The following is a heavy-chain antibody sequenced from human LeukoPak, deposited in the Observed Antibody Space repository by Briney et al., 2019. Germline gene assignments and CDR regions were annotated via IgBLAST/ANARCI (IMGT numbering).Heavy chain of an antibody. Sequence: SETLSLTCTVSGGSISSYYWSWIRQPPGKGLEWIGYIYYSGSTNYNPSLKSRVTISVDTSKNQFPLKLSSVTAADTAVYCCARGIAARPSYYGMDVWGQGTTVTVSS. D-gene: IGHD6-6*01. J-gene: IGHJ6*02. CDR3: ARGIAARPSYYGMDV. V-gene: IGHV4-59*08. CDR2: IYYSGST. CDR1: GGSISSYY.